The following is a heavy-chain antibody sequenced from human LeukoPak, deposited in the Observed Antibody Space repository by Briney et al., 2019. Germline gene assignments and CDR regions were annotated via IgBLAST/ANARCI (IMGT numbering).Heavy chain of an antibody. Sequence: SETLSLTCTVSGGSISSGGDYWSWIRQHPGKGPEWIGYIYASGSTNSNPSLKNRVTVSVDTSKNQLSLRLTSVTAADTAVYYCARHEVAGSRNAFDIWGQGTMVTVSS. CDR2: IYASGST. CDR3: ARHEVAGSRNAFDI. V-gene: IGHV4-61*08. J-gene: IGHJ3*02. D-gene: IGHD6-19*01. CDR1: GGSISSGGDY.